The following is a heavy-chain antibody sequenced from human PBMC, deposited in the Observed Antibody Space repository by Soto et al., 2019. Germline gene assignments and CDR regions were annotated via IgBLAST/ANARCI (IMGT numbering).Heavy chain of an antibody. J-gene: IGHJ6*02. V-gene: IGHV3-15*01. Sequence: GGSLRLSCAASGFTFSNAWMSWVRQAPGKGPEWVGRIKSKTDGGTTDYAAPVKGRFTISRDDSKNTLYLQMNSLKTEDTAVYYCTTGGHYGDYVRFVDYYYGMDVWGQGTTVTVSS. CDR1: GFTFSNAW. CDR2: IKSKTDGGTT. D-gene: IGHD4-17*01. CDR3: TTGGHYGDYVRFVDYYYGMDV.